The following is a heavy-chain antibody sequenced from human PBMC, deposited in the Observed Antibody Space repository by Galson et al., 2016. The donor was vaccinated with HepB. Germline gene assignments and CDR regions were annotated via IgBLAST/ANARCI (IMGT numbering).Heavy chain of an antibody. CDR2: IYPGTSET. CDR1: GYNFDYYW. Sequence: QSGAEVKKPGESLKISCQGSGYNFDYYWIGWVRQMPGKGLEWMGIIYPGTSETNYSPSLQGQVTISVNKSINTAYLQWSSLKASDTAMYYCAKGSGFSMDGWGQGTTVTVSS. J-gene: IGHJ6*02. V-gene: IGHV5-51*01. D-gene: IGHD3-10*01. CDR3: AKGSGFSMDG.